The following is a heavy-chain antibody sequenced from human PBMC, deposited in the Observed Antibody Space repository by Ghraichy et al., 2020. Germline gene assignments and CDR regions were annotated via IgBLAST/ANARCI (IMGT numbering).Heavy chain of an antibody. D-gene: IGHD3-22*01. J-gene: IGHJ6*02. CDR2: ISVSGAST. CDR3: AKDRYDSPRYGMDV. Sequence: GGSLRLSCAASGFTFRHYAMRWVRQAPGKGLEWVSAISVSGASTYFADSVKGRFTISRDNSKNTLYLQMNSLRAEDTAVYYCAKDRYDSPRYGMDVWGQGTTVTVSS. V-gene: IGHV3-23*01. CDR1: GFTFRHYA.